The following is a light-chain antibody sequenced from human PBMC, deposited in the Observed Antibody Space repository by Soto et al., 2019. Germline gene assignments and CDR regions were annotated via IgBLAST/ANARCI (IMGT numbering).Light chain of an antibody. J-gene: IGKJ1*01. CDR2: KAS. CDR3: QRYNSAPWT. CDR1: QTISSW. V-gene: IGKV1-5*03. Sequence: DIQITQSPSTLSASVLNRVTITSRPSQTISSWLAWYQQKPGKAPKLLIYKASSLESGVPSRFSGSGSGTEFTLTISTLQPEDVATYYCQRYNSAPWTFGQGTKVDIK.